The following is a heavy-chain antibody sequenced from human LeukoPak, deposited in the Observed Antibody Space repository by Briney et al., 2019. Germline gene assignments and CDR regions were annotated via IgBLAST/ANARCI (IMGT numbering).Heavy chain of an antibody. CDR3: ARAPRNSSTMLDF. J-gene: IGHJ4*02. V-gene: IGHV1-46*01. CDR2: INPDGGSA. D-gene: IGHD6-13*01. Sequence: ASVKVSCKASGYTFTSYWIQWVRQAPGQGLEWMGLINPDGGSAAYAHRFQGRVIMTRDTSTSTAYMDLSSLRSEDTAVYHCARAPRNSSTMLDFWGQGTLVTISS. CDR1: GYTFTSYW.